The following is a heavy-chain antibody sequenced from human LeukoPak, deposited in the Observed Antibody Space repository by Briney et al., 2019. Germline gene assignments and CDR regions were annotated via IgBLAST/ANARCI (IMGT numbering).Heavy chain of an antibody. CDR3: ARQAWIQLWLLDDY. V-gene: IGHV3-7*01. CDR1: GFTLSSYS. CDR2: IKQDGSEK. Sequence: GGSLRLSCVASGFTLSSYSMSWVRQAPGKGLEWVANIKQDGSEKYYVDSVKGRFTISRDNAKNSLYLQMNSLRAEDTAVYYCARQAWIQLWLLDDYWGQGTLVTVSS. J-gene: IGHJ4*02. D-gene: IGHD5-18*01.